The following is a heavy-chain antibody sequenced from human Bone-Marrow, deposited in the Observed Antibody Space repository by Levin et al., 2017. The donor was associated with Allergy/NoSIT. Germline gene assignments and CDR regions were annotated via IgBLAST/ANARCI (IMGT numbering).Heavy chain of an antibody. CDR2: IYYSGST. CDR1: GGSISNYY. D-gene: IGHD7-27*01. V-gene: IGHV4-59*01. J-gene: IGHJ3*02. CDR3: ARYNWGENDAFDI. Sequence: ASETLSLTCTLSGGSISNYYWSWIRQPPGKGLEYIGYIYYSGSTYCNPSLKSRVTMSVDTSENQFSLNVSSVTAADTAVYYCARYNWGENDAFDIWGQGTMVTVSS.